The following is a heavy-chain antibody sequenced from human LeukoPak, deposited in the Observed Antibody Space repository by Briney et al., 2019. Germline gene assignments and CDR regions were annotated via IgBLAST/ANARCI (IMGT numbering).Heavy chain of an antibody. Sequence: GGSLRLSCAASGFTVSGNYMSWVRQAPGKGLEWVSVIYSGGSTYYADSVKGRFTISRHNSKNTLYLQMNSLRAEDTAVYYCARGYSGGSWKRWFDPWGQGTLVTVSS. J-gene: IGHJ5*02. D-gene: IGHD2-15*01. V-gene: IGHV3-53*04. CDR1: GFTVSGNY. CDR2: IYSGGST. CDR3: ARGYSGGSWKRWFDP.